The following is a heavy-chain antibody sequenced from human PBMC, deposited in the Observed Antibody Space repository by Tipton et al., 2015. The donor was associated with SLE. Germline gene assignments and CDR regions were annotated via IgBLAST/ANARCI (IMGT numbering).Heavy chain of an antibody. V-gene: IGHV4-34*01. Sequence: TLSLTCAVYGGSFSGYFWTWIRQPPGKGLEWIGEINHSGSTNYNPSLKRRVTVSVDPSKNQFSLRLSSVTAADTAAYYCARSPGGHGGDVWYFDLWGRSTLVTVSS. D-gene: IGHD4-23*01. CDR1: GGSFSGYF. CDR2: INHSGST. J-gene: IGHJ2*01. CDR3: ARSPGGHGGDVWYFDL.